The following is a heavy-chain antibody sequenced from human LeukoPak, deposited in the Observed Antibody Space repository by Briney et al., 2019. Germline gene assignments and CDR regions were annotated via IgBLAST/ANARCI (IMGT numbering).Heavy chain of an antibody. V-gene: IGHV3-11*04. D-gene: IGHD5-18*01. Sequence: PGGSLRLSCAASGFTFSNYYMSWIRQAPWKGLEWVSYISSSGSTIYYADSVKGRFTISRDNAKNSLYLQMNSLRAEDTAVYYCAREVDTAMAGTWGYWGQGTLVTVSS. CDR2: ISSSGSTI. J-gene: IGHJ4*02. CDR3: AREVDTAMAGTWGY. CDR1: GFTFSNYY.